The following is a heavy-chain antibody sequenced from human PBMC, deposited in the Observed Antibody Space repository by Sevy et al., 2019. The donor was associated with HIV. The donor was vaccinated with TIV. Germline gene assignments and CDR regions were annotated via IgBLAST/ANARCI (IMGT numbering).Heavy chain of an antibody. CDR1: GFTFGDYA. J-gene: IGHJ4*02. CDR2: IRSKDYGGAT. D-gene: IGHD3-22*01. CDR3: TRGYYYDSRGYSDY. V-gene: IGHV3-49*03. Sequence: GGSLRLSCTGSGFTFGDYAMSWFRQAPGMGLEWVGFIRSKDYGGATEYAASVKGRFTISMNDSKSIADLQMNSLKTEDTAVYYCTRGYYYDSRGYSDYWGQGTLVTVSS.